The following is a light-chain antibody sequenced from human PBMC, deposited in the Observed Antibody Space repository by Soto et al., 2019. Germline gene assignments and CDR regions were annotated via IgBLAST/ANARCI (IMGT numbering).Light chain of an antibody. CDR1: QSVSSGY. CDR3: QQYGGSPRK. Sequence: EIVLTQSPGTLSLSPGERGTLSCRASQSVSSGYLAWYQQKPGQAPRLLIYDASSRATGIPDRFSGSGSGTDFTLTISRLEPEDFAVYYCQQYGGSPRKFGQGTKV. J-gene: IGKJ1*01. CDR2: DAS. V-gene: IGKV3-20*01.